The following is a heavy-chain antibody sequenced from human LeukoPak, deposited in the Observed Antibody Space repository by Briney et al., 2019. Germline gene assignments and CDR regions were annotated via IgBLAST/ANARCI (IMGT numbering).Heavy chain of an antibody. Sequence: GGSLRLSCAASGFTFSSYGMHWVRQAPGKGLEWVAVIWYDGSNKYYADSVKGRFTISRDNSKNMLYLQMNSLRAEDTAVYYCAKDRGTTNYYYYMDVWGKGTTVTVSS. J-gene: IGHJ6*03. CDR2: IWYDGSNK. CDR3: AKDRGTTNYYYYMDV. D-gene: IGHD4-17*01. V-gene: IGHV3-33*06. CDR1: GFTFSSYG.